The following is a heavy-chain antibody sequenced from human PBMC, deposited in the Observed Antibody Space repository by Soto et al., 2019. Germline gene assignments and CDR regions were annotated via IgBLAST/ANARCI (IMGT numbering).Heavy chain of an antibody. CDR3: AREGYSSGYYYYYGMDV. CDR1: GGSISSYY. Sequence: SETLFLTCTVSGGSISSYYWSWIRQPPGKGLEWIGYIYYSGSTNYNPSLKSRVTISVDTSKNQFSLKLSSVTAADTAVYYCAREGYSSGYYYYYGMDVWGQGTTVTVSS. V-gene: IGHV4-59*01. CDR2: IYYSGST. D-gene: IGHD3-22*01. J-gene: IGHJ6*02.